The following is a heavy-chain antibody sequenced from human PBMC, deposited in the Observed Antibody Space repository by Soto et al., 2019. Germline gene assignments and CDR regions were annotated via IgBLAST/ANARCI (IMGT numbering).Heavy chain of an antibody. CDR1: GYTFNSYV. J-gene: IGHJ4*02. V-gene: IGHV1-18*01. D-gene: IGHD6-6*01. CDR3: ATRPPAFDF. CDR2: ISTSKGDT. Sequence: APVKVACKASGYTFNSYVVAGVRQAPGQGLEWMGWISTSKGDTTYAQKFQGRVTMTTDTSTSTAYMELRSLRSDDTAVYYCATRPPAFDFWGQETLFTVSS.